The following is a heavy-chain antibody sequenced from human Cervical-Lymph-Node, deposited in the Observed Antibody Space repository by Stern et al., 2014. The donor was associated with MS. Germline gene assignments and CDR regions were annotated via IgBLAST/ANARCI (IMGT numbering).Heavy chain of an antibody. D-gene: IGHD6-6*01. Sequence: QLVQSGGGVVQPGRSLRLSCAASGFTFSNYGMHWVRQAPGKGLEWVAVILYDGSNKYYADSVKGRFTVSRDNSKNTLYLQMNSLRADDTAIYYCAKDRGSSVAARYFDYWGQGTLVTVSS. CDR1: GFTFSNYG. CDR3: AKDRGSSVAARYFDY. CDR2: ILYDGSNK. V-gene: IGHV3-30*18. J-gene: IGHJ4*02.